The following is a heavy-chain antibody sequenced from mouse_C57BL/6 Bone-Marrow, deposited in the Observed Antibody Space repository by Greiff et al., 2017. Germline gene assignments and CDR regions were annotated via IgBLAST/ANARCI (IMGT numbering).Heavy chain of an antibody. CDR2: IYPRSGNT. Sequence: VQLQQSGAELARPGASVKLSCKASGYTFTSYGIRWVTQRTGQGLEWIGEIYPRSGNTYYTAQFKGTATLPADKSSSTAYTDLLSLTSESSAVYFCAKSACSSGDFDYWGQGTTLTVSS. V-gene: IGHV1-81*01. D-gene: IGHD1-1*01. J-gene: IGHJ2*01. CDR1: GYTFTSYG. CDR3: AKSACSSGDFDY.